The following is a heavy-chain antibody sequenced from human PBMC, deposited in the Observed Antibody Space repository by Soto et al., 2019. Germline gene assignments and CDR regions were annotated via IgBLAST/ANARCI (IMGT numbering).Heavy chain of an antibody. D-gene: IGHD2-2*01. V-gene: IGHV1-69*02. J-gene: IGHJ6*03. CDR2: IIPILGIA. Sequence: GASVKVSCKASGGTFSSYTISWVRQAPGQGLEWMGRIIPILGIANYAQKFQGRVTITADKSTSTAYMELSSLRSEDTAVYYCARGKLVVPAAMDAIPSYYYYYMDVWGKGTTVTVSS. CDR3: ARGKLVVPAAMDAIPSYYYYYMDV. CDR1: GGTFSSYT.